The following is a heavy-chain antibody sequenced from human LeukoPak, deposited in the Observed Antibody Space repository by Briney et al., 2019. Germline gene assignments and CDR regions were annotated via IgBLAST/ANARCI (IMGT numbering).Heavy chain of an antibody. CDR3: ARVGRVRQQRGYFDY. V-gene: IGHV1-2*02. J-gene: IGHJ4*02. Sequence: ASVKVSCKASGYTFTGYYMHWVRQAPGQGLEWMGWINPNSGGTNYAQKLQGRVTMTRDTSISTAYMELSRLRSDDTAVYYCARVGRVRQQRGYFDYWGQGTLVTVSS. CDR1: GYTFTGYY. CDR2: INPNSGGT. D-gene: IGHD6-13*01.